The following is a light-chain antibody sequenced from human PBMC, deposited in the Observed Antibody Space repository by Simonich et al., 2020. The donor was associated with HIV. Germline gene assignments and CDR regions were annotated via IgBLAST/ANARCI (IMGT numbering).Light chain of an antibody. Sequence: DIQMTQSPSTLSGSVGDRVTITCRASKSISSWLAWYQQKPGKAPKLLIYKASSLESGVPSRFSGSGSGTEFTLTISSLQPDDFATYYCQQYNSYSPYIFGQGTKLEIK. CDR2: KAS. J-gene: IGKJ2*01. CDR3: QQYNSYSPYI. V-gene: IGKV1-5*03. CDR1: KSISSW.